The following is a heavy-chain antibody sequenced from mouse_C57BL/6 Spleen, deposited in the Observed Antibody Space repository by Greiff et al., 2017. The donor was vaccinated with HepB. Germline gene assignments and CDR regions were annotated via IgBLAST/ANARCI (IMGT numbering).Heavy chain of an antibody. J-gene: IGHJ4*01. V-gene: IGHV1-82*01. CDR3: ASPSITAVGARDY. CDR1: GYAFSSSW. Sequence: QVQLQQSGPELVKPGASVKISCKASGYAFSSSWMNWVKQRPGKGLEWIGRIYPGDGDTNYNGKFKGKATLTADKSSSTAYMQLSSLTSEDSAVSLCASPSITAVGARDYWGQGASVTVAS. CDR2: IYPGDGDT. D-gene: IGHD1-1*01.